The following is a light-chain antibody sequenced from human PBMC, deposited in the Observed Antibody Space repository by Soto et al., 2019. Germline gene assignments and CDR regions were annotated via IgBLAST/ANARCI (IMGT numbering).Light chain of an antibody. CDR1: SSAVGGYDY. CDR2: DVS. J-gene: IGLJ3*02. V-gene: IGLV2-11*01. Sequence: QSALTQPRSVSGSPGQSVTISCTGTSSAVGGYDYVSWYQHHPGKAPKLIIYDVSKRPSGVPDRFSGSESDNTASLTISGLQAEDEADYYCCSYAGSYTYVLFGGGTKLTVL. CDR3: CSYAGSYTYVL.